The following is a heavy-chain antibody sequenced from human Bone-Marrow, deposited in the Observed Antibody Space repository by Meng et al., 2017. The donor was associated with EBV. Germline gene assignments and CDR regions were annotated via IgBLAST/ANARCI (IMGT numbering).Heavy chain of an antibody. V-gene: IGHV3-74*01. J-gene: IGHJ4*02. CDR1: GFSFRSYW. CDR2: TNEDGRTT. CDR3: SRDLAGAYDD. Sequence: VRLVESGGALVQPGGSLRLSCAASGFSFRSYWMHWVRQAPGKGLVWISRTNEDGRTTSYADSVKGRFTISRDNTKNTLYLQMNSLRAEDTARYFCSRDLAGAYDDWGQGTLVTVSS. D-gene: IGHD2-21*01.